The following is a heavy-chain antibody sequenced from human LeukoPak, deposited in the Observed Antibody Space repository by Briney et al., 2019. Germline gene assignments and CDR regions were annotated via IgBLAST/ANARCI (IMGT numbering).Heavy chain of an antibody. CDR2: IYTSGST. J-gene: IGHJ6*03. Sequence: SETLSLTCTVSGGSISSGSYYWSWIRQPAGKGLEWIGRIYTSGSTNYNPSLKSRVTISVDTSKNQFSLKLSSVTAADTAVYYCARGESSGWSYYYYYMDVWGKGTTVTVSS. CDR1: GGSISSGSYY. V-gene: IGHV4-61*02. D-gene: IGHD6-19*01. CDR3: ARGESSGWSYYYYYMDV.